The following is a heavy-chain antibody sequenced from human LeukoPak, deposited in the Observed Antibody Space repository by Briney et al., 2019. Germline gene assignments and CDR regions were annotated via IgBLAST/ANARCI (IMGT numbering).Heavy chain of an antibody. D-gene: IGHD6-6*01. CDR2: INHSGST. CDR3: QGYSSSSVDY. CDR1: GGSFSGYY. V-gene: IGHV4-34*03. Sequence: SETLSLTCAVYGGSFSGYYWSWIRQPPGKGLEWIGEINHSGSTNYNPSLRSRVTISVDTSKNQFSLKLSSVTAADTAVYYCQGYSSSSVDYWGQGTLVTVSS. J-gene: IGHJ4*02.